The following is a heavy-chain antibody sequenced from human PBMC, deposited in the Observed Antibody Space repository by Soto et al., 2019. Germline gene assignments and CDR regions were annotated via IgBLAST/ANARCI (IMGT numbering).Heavy chain of an antibody. CDR2: IIPIFGTA. D-gene: IGHD2-21*02. Sequence: GASVKVSCKASGGTFSSYAISWVRQAPGQGLDWMGGIIPIFGTANYAQKFQGGVTITADKSTSTAYMELSSLRSDDTAVFYCARDDGLAYCGGDCYSWGQGTLVTVSS. V-gene: IGHV1-69*06. CDR3: ARDDGLAYCGGDCYS. CDR1: GGTFSSYA. J-gene: IGHJ4*02.